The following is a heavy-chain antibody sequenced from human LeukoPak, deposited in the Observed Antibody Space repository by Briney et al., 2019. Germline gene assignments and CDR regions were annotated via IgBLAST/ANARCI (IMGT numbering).Heavy chain of an antibody. V-gene: IGHV3-23*01. J-gene: IGHJ5*02. CDR3: AKDSGPDWLSTSNWFDP. CDR1: GFAFSSYA. Sequence: PGASLRLSCAASGFAFSSYAMSWVRQAPGKGLEWVSAISGSGGSTYYADSVKGRFTISRDNSKNTLYLQMNSLRAEDTAVYYCAKDSGPDWLSTSNWFDPWGQGTLVTVSS. D-gene: IGHD3-9*01. CDR2: ISGSGGST.